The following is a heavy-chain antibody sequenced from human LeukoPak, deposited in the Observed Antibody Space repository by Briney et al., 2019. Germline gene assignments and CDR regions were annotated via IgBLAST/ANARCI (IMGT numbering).Heavy chain of an antibody. CDR2: IIPIFGTA. CDR1: GGTFSSYA. D-gene: IGHD2-2*01. J-gene: IGHJ4*02. CDR3: AKISDCSSTSCPLGDDY. V-gene: IGHV1-69*13. Sequence: GASVKVSCKASGGTFSSYAISWVRQAPGQGLEWMGGIIPIFGTANYGQKFQGRVTITADESTSTAYMELSSLRSEDTAVYYCAKISDCSSTSCPLGDDYWGQGTLVTVSS.